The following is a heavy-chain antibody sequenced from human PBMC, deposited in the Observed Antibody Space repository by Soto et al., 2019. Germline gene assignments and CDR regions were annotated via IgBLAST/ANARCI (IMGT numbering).Heavy chain of an antibody. D-gene: IGHD1-1*01. J-gene: IGHJ5*02. Sequence: QVQLHQWGAGLLKPSETLSLTCAVFDESLSDYYYTWTRQPPGKGLEWIGEIHPSGSTHYNPSLTTRVTLSQDTSKKQFSLTLLSVTAADTAVYYCSRGIDAYKGGRTWGQGTLVTVS. CDR1: DESLSDYY. CDR2: IHPSGST. V-gene: IGHV4-34*01. CDR3: SRGIDAYKGGRT.